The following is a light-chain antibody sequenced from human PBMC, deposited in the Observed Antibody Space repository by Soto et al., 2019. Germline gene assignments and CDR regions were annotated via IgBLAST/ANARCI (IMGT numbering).Light chain of an antibody. Sequence: EIVMTQSPAPLSVSPGERATLSCRASQSVSNNLAWYQKKPGQAPRLLIYGASTRATGIPARFSGSGSGTEFTLTISSLQSEDFAVYYCQQYNDWPPDTFGQGTKLEIK. V-gene: IGKV3-15*01. J-gene: IGKJ2*01. CDR2: GAS. CDR3: QQYNDWPPDT. CDR1: QSVSNN.